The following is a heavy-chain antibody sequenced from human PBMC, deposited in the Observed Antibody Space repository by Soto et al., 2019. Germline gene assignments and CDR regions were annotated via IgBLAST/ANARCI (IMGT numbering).Heavy chain of an antibody. J-gene: IGHJ4*02. D-gene: IGHD3-10*01. Sequence: GGSMRLSGAASGFTFSTYAMSWVRQAPGKGLEWVSAISGSGGGTYYADSLKGRFTISRDNSKNTLFLQMNSLRAEDTAVYYCAKDRDDYFDYWGQGTLVTVSS. CDR1: GFTFSTYA. V-gene: IGHV3-23*01. CDR3: AKDRDDYFDY. CDR2: ISGSGGGT.